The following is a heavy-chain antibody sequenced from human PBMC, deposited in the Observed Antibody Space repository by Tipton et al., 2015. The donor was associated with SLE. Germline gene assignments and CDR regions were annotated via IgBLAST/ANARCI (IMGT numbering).Heavy chain of an antibody. CDR1: GFTVSSNY. CDR2: IYSGGRT. V-gene: IGHV3-53*05. D-gene: IGHD6-6*01. CDR3: AREEYSSSSGGAFDI. Sequence: SLRLSCAASGFTVSSNYMSWVRQAPGKGLEWVSVIYSGGRTYYADCVKGRFTISRDNSKNTLYLQMGSLRAEDMAVYYCAREEYSSSSGGAFDIWGQGTMVTVSS. J-gene: IGHJ3*02.